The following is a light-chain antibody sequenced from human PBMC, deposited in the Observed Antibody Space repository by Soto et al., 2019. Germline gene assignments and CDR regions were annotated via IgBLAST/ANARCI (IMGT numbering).Light chain of an antibody. Sequence: QSALTQPRSVSGSPGQSVTISCTGTSSDLGGYNFVSWYQHHPGKAPRLMIFDVSERPSGVPDRFSGSKSGNTASLTISGLQAEDEADYYCCLYAVTFYVFGTGTKVTVL. CDR1: SSDLGGYNF. J-gene: IGLJ1*01. CDR2: DVS. CDR3: CLYAVTFYV. V-gene: IGLV2-11*01.